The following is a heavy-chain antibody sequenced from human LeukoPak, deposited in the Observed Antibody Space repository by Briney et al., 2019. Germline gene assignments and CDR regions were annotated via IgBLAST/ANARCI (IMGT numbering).Heavy chain of an antibody. D-gene: IGHD6-13*01. V-gene: IGHV1-18*01. CDR1: GYTFSNYG. CDR3: ARGGSSWSAEFFQH. CDR2: ISAYNGDT. Sequence: ATVKVSCKASGYTFSNYGINWVRQAPGQGLEWMGWISAYNGDTKYAQKYLDRVTMTTDKSTSTAYMELRSLRSDDTAMYFCARGGSSWSAEFFQHWGQGTLVTVSS. J-gene: IGHJ1*01.